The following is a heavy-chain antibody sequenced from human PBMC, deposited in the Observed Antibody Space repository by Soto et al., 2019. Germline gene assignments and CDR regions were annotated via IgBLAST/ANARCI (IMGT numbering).Heavy chain of an antibody. D-gene: IGHD2-15*01. V-gene: IGHV3-48*03. CDR3: ARDWWISDFSYYYGMDV. Sequence: LRLSCATSGFTFSGYALNWVRQAPGKGLEWVSYISSSGNTIHYADSVQGRFTISRDNAKNSLFLQMNSLRADDTAVYYCARDWWISDFSYYYGMDVWGQGTTVTVSS. CDR2: ISSSGNTI. J-gene: IGHJ6*02. CDR1: GFTFSGYA.